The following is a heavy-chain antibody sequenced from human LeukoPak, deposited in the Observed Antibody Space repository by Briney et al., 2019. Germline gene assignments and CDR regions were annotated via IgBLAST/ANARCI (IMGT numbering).Heavy chain of an antibody. D-gene: IGHD6-6*01. Sequence: GGSLRLSCAASGFTFSSYAMHWVRQAPGKGLEWVAVISYDGSNKYYADSVKGRFTISRDNSKNTLYLQMNSLRAEDTAVYYCARDSSLTFDYWGQEPWSPSPQ. V-gene: IGHV3-30-3*01. CDR3: ARDSSLTFDY. CDR1: GFTFSSYA. J-gene: IGHJ4*01. CDR2: ISYDGSNK.